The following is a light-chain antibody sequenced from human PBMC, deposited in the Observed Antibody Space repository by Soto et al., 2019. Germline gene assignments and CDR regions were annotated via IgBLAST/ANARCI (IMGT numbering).Light chain of an antibody. J-gene: IGKJ1*01. CDR1: QSVSSY. CDR2: DAS. V-gene: IGKV3-11*01. Sequence: EIVLTQSPATRSLSPGERATLSWSASQSVSSYLAWYQQKPGQAPRLLIYDASNRATGIPARFSGSGSGTDFSLTISRLEPEDFAVYSCQQYRSSPETSGQVAMVDI. CDR3: QQYRSSPET.